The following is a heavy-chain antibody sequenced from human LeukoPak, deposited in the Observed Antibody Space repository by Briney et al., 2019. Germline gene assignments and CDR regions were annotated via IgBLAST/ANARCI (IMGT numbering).Heavy chain of an antibody. CDR1: GFTFSNYW. J-gene: IGHJ6*02. Sequence: GGSLRLSCAASGFTFSNYWMHWVRQAPGKGLVWVSRINSDGCSTSYADSVKGRFTISRDNAKNTLYLQMNSLRVEDTAVYYCARDYGRSRDYGMDVWGPGTTVTVSS. V-gene: IGHV3-74*01. D-gene: IGHD3-10*01. CDR3: ARDYGRSRDYGMDV. CDR2: INSDGCST.